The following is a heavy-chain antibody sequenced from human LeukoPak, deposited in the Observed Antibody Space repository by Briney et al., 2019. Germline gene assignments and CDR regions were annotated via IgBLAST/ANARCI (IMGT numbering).Heavy chain of an antibody. CDR3: ARRAAALDS. Sequence: SETLSLTCSVSGASISRYYWSWIRQPPGKGLEWIGYFHHSGNTNYSPSLSSRITMSVDTSKNQFSLRLNSVTAADTAIYYCARRAAALDSGAQETRFTVSS. CDR1: GASISRYY. J-gene: IGHJ4*02. D-gene: IGHD6-13*01. CDR2: FHHSGNT. V-gene: IGHV4-59*12.